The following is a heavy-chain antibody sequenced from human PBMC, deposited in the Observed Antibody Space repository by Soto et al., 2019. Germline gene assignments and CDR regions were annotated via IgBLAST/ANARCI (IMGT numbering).Heavy chain of an antibody. Sequence: QLQLQESGSGLVKPSQTLSLTCAVSGGSISSGGYSWSWIRQPPGKGLEWIGYIYHSGSTYYNPSLXSXXTKSVDRSKTQFSLKLSSVTAADTAVYYCARASTTVTTLDYWGQGTLVTVSS. CDR1: GGSISSGGYS. J-gene: IGHJ4*02. CDR2: IYHSGST. D-gene: IGHD4-17*01. CDR3: ARASTTVTTLDY. V-gene: IGHV4-30-2*01.